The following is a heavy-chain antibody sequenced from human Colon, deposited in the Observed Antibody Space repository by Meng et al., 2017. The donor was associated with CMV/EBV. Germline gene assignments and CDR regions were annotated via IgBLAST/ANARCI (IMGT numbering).Heavy chain of an antibody. CDR1: GFTFSNVW. CDR3: TTEPHFQH. Sequence: GGSLRLSCAASGFTFSNVWMSWVRQAPGKGLEWVGRIRSKPNGGTTDYAAPVKGRFTISRDDSENTLSLQMNSLKTEDTAVHYCTTEPHFQHWGQGTLVTVSS. V-gene: IGHV3-15*01. J-gene: IGHJ1*01. CDR2: IRSKPNGGTT.